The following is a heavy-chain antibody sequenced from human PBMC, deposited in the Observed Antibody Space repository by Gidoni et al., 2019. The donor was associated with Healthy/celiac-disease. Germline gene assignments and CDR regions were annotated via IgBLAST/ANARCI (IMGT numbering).Heavy chain of an antibody. J-gene: IGHJ4*02. CDR1: GFTFDEYA. CDR3: AKGTPESSSWDHYFDY. V-gene: IGHV3-9*01. D-gene: IGHD6-13*01. Sequence: EVKLVESGGGVVQPGRSQRLSCAASGFTFDEYAMHWVRQAPGKGLGWVSGISWNSGSIGYADSVKGRFTISRDNAKNSLYLQMNSLRAEDTALYYCAKGTPESSSWDHYFDYWGQGTLVTVSS. CDR2: ISWNSGSI.